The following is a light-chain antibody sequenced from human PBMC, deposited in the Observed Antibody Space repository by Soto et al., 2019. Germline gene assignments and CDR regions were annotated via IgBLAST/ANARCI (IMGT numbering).Light chain of an antibody. Sequence: EILLTQSPGTLSLSPGERATLPCRASQSVSNNYLAWYQQKPGQAPRLLIYGASSRATGIPDRFSGSGSGTDFTLTITRLEPEDFALYYCQQYGGSPITFGLGTRLEIK. CDR1: QSVSNNY. V-gene: IGKV3-20*01. CDR3: QQYGGSPIT. J-gene: IGKJ5*01. CDR2: GAS.